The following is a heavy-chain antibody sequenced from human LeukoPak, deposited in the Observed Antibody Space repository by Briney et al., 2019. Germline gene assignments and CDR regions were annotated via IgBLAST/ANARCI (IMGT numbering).Heavy chain of an antibody. Sequence: SVRVSCKASGGTFSSYAISWVRQAPGQGLEWMGGIIPIFGTANYAQKFQGRVTITADESTSTAYMELSSLRSEDTAVYYCARGSVRRFLDYMDVWGKGTTVTVSS. CDR3: ARGSVRRFLDYMDV. J-gene: IGHJ6*03. V-gene: IGHV1-69*13. CDR2: IIPIFGTA. D-gene: IGHD3-3*01. CDR1: GGTFSSYA.